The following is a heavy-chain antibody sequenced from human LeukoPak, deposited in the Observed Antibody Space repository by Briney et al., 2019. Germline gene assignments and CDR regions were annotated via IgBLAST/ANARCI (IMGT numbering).Heavy chain of an antibody. CDR1: GFTFHSYA. Sequence: GGSLRLSCAAAGFTFHSYAMTWVRQAPGKGLEWVSGISDSGESTNYADSVKGRFTISRDNSKNTLYLQMSSLRAEDTAVYYCAKAGWSWYFDYWGQGTLVTVSS. D-gene: IGHD1-26*01. V-gene: IGHV3-23*01. J-gene: IGHJ4*02. CDR2: ISDSGEST. CDR3: AKAGWSWYFDY.